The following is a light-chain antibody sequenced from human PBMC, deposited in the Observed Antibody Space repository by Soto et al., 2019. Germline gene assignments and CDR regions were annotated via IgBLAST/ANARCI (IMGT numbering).Light chain of an antibody. CDR3: QQRRNWLFT. V-gene: IGKV3-11*01. CDR1: QSVSSY. Sequence: EIVLTQSPATLSLSPGERATLSCRASQSVSSYLAWYQRKPGQAPRLLIYDASNRATGIPARFSGSGSGTAFTLTTSSLEPEDFAVYYCQQRRNWLFTFGPGTKVDIK. J-gene: IGKJ3*01. CDR2: DAS.